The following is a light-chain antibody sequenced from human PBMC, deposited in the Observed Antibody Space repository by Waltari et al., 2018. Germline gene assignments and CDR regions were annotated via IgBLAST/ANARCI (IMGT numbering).Light chain of an antibody. CDR2: EGS. Sequence: QSALTQPASVSGSPGQSITISCTGTCSDVGTYNLVTWYQQHPGKAPKLIIYEGSKRPSGVSHRFSGSKSGNTASLTISGLQAEDEADYYCCSYAGSSTYVFGTGTKVTVL. CDR1: CSDVGTYNL. V-gene: IGLV2-23*01. J-gene: IGLJ1*01. CDR3: CSYAGSSTYV.